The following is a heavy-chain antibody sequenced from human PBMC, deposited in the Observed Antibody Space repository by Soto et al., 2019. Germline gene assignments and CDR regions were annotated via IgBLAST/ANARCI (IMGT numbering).Heavy chain of an antibody. D-gene: IGHD3-22*01. V-gene: IGHV3-23*01. J-gene: IGHJ3*02. CDR2: ISGGGGVST. CDR3: AKDLYDRLGMAFDI. Sequence: PGGSLRLSXAASGFTFSSYAMTWVRQAPGKGLEWVSGISGGGGVSTYYADSVKGRFTISRDNSMNTLYLQMNRLRAEDTAVYYCAKDLYDRLGMAFDIWGQGTMVTVSS. CDR1: GFTFSSYA.